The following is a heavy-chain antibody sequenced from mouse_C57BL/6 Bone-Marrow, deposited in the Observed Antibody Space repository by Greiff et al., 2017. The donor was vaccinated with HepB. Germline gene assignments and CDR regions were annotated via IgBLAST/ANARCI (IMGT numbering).Heavy chain of an antibody. V-gene: IGHV1-55*01. CDR1: GYTFTSYW. J-gene: IGHJ4*01. Sequence: QVQLQQPGAELVKPGASVKMSCKASGYTFTSYWITWVKQRPGQGLEWIGDIYPGSGSTNYNEKFKSKATLTVDTSSSTAYMQLSSLTSEDSAVYYCALRRLRSPYAMDYWGQGTSVTVSS. CDR3: ALRRLRSPYAMDY. CDR2: IYPGSGST. D-gene: IGHD3-2*02.